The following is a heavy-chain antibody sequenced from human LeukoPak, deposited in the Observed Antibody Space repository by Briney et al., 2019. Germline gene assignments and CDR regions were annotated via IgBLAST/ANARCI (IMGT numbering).Heavy chain of an antibody. Sequence: PSETLSLTCTVSGGSISSSSYYWGWIRQPPGKGLEWIGSIYYSGSTYYSPSLKSRVTISVDTSKNQFSLKLSSVTAADTAVYYCASYTPSGDSSGFTFDYWGQGTLVTVSS. CDR3: ASYTPSGDSSGFTFDY. CDR2: IYYSGST. V-gene: IGHV4-39*07. J-gene: IGHJ4*02. D-gene: IGHD3-22*01. CDR1: GGSISSSSYY.